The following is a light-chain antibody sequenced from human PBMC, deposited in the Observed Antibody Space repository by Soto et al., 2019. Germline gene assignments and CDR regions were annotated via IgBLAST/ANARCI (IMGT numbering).Light chain of an antibody. CDR2: GAS. V-gene: IGKV3-15*01. J-gene: IGKJ5*01. Sequence: EIVLTQSPGTLSFSAGERATLSCRASQRVNSRYLAWYQQKPGQAPRLLIYGASTRATGIPARFSGSGSGTEFTLTISSLQSEDFAVYYCQQYNNWPITFGQGTRLEIK. CDR3: QQYNNWPIT. CDR1: QRVNSRY.